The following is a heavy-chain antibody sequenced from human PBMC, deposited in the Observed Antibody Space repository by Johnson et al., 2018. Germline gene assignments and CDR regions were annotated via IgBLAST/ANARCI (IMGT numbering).Heavy chain of an antibody. CDR2: ISYDGNNK. Sequence: QVQLVESGGGVVQPGRSLRLSCAASGFSFSSYGMHWVRQAPGKGLEWVAVISYDGNNKYYADSVQGRFTISRDNSKNMLFLQMYSLKIEDMAVYYWGGGGVKDGFDIWVQGTMVTVSS. J-gene: IGHJ3*02. CDR1: GFSFSSYG. D-gene: IGHD5-24*01. V-gene: IGHV3-30*03. CDR3: GGGGVKDGFDI.